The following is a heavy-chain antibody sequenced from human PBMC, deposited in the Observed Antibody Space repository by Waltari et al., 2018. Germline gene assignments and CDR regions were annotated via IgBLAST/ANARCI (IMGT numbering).Heavy chain of an antibody. CDR1: GFSFSSYS. J-gene: IGHJ4*02. CDR2: ISSSTTYI. Sequence: EVQLVESGGGLVKPGGSLRLSCGASGFSFSSYSMNWVRQAPGEGLEGGSSISSSTTYINYADSVKGRFTISRDNAKNALYLQMNSLGVEDTAVYYCVSGGWGFYFDYWGQGTVVTVSS. CDR3: VSGGWGFYFDY. D-gene: IGHD7-27*01. V-gene: IGHV3-21*01.